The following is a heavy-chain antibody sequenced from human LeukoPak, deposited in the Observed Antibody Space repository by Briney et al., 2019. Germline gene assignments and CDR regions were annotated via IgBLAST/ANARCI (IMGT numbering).Heavy chain of an antibody. V-gene: IGHV4-31*03. Sequence: SQTLSLTCTVSGGSISSGGYYWNWIRQHPGKGLEWIGYIYNSGSTYYNPSLKSRSTISLDTSKNQISLKLSSVIAADTAVYYCVKVCFMDYWGQGTLVTVSS. D-gene: IGHD2-8*01. CDR2: IYNSGST. CDR1: GGSISSGGYY. CDR3: VKVCFMDY. J-gene: IGHJ4*02.